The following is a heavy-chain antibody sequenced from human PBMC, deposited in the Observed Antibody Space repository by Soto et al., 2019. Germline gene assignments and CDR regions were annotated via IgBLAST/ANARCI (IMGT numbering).Heavy chain of an antibody. CDR2: IDWDDDK. J-gene: IGHJ4*02. D-gene: IGHD2-15*01. CDR1: GFSLSTSGMR. V-gene: IGHV2-70*04. CDR3: ARMFHCSGGTCTFDY. Sequence: SGPTLVNPTQTLTLTCTFSGFSLSTSGMRVSWIRQPPGKALEWLARIDWDDDKFYNTSLKTRLTISKDSSKNQVVLTMTNMDPVDTATYYCARMFHCSGGTCTFDYWGQGAPVTVSS.